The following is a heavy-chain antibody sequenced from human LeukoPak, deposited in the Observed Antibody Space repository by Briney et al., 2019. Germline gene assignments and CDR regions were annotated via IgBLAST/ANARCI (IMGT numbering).Heavy chain of an antibody. D-gene: IGHD3-3*01. CDR3: AREGLRFLEWLPFGY. CDR1: GFTFSDYY. V-gene: IGHV3-11*01. CDR2: ISSSGSTI. Sequence: PGGSLRLSCAASGFTFSDYYMSWIRQAPGKGLEWVSYISSSGSTIYYADSVKGRFTISRDNAKNSLYLQMNSLRAEDTAVYYCAREGLRFLEWLPFGYWGQGTLVTVSS. J-gene: IGHJ4*02.